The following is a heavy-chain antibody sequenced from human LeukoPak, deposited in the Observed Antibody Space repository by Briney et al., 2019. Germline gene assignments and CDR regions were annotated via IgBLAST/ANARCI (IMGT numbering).Heavy chain of an antibody. Sequence: GESLRISCKGSGYSFTSYWISWVRQMPGKGLEWMGRIDPSDSYTNYSPSFHGHVTISADKSISTAYLQRSSLKASDTAMYYCARHSAYYGSGSYYNPLDYWGQGTLVTVSS. CDR3: ARHSAYYGSGSYYNPLDY. J-gene: IGHJ4*02. CDR2: IDPSDSYT. V-gene: IGHV5-10-1*01. D-gene: IGHD3-10*01. CDR1: GYSFTSYW.